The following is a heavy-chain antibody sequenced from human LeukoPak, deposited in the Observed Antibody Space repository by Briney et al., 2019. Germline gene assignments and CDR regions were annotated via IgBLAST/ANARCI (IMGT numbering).Heavy chain of an antibody. V-gene: IGHV3-33*08. Sequence: GGSLRLSCAASGFTFSSYAMSWVRQAPGKGLEWVAVIWYDGSNKYYADSVKGRFTISRDNSKNTLYLQMNSLRAEDTAVYYCARFTVTHGWDYWGQGTLVTVSS. D-gene: IGHD4-17*01. CDR3: ARFTVTHGWDY. CDR2: IWYDGSNK. CDR1: GFTFSSYA. J-gene: IGHJ4*02.